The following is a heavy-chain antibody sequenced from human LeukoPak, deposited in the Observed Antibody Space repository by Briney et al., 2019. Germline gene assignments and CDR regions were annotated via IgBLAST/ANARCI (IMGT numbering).Heavy chain of an antibody. CDR2: IYSDGRT. CDR1: GFSVSGYC. CDR3: ARDDIPVI. V-gene: IGHV3-53*01. J-gene: IGHJ4*02. D-gene: IGHD2-15*01. Sequence: QPGGSLRLSCAASGFSVSGYCMNWVRQAPGKGLEWVSFIYSDGRTYYADSVKGRFTISRDNSRNTLYLQMNSLRVEDTAVYYCARDDIPVIWGQGTLVTVSS.